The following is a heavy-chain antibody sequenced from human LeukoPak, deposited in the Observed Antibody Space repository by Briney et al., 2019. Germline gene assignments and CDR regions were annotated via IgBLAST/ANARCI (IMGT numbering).Heavy chain of an antibody. V-gene: IGHV4-34*01. D-gene: IGHD6-13*01. Sequence: SETLSLTYAVYGGSFSGYYWSWIRQPPGKGLEWIGEINHSGSTNYNPSLKSRVTISVDTSKNQFSLKLSSVTAADTAVYYCARGPHRIAAAGTGAFDIWGQGTMVTVSS. CDR3: ARGPHRIAAAGTGAFDI. CDR2: INHSGST. J-gene: IGHJ3*02. CDR1: GGSFSGYY.